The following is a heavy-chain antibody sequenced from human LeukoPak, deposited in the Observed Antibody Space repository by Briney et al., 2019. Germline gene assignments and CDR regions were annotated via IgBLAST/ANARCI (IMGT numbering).Heavy chain of an antibody. D-gene: IGHD3-10*01. J-gene: IGHJ4*02. CDR3: ARDNYYGSGRPVDH. V-gene: IGHV3-33*08. CDR2: IWYDGGNK. Sequence: GGSLRLSCAASGFTFRDYGMHWVRQAPGKGLEWVAVIWYDGGNKYYAGSVKGRFTISRDNHKNMLYLQMNSLRAEDTAVYFCARDNYYGSGRPVDHWGQGTLVTVSS. CDR1: GFTFRDYG.